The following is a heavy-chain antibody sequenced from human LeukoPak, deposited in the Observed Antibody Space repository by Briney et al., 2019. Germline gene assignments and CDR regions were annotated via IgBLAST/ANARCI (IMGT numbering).Heavy chain of an antibody. CDR3: ARTSFSSSWYDWFDP. Sequence: ASVKVSCKASGYTFTSYATNWVRQAPGQGLEWMGWINTNTGNPTYAQGFTGRFVFSLDTSVSAAYLQISSLKAEDTAVYYCARTSFSSSWYDWFDPWGQGTLVTVSS. CDR1: GYTFTSYA. CDR2: INTNTGNP. J-gene: IGHJ5*02. V-gene: IGHV7-4-1*02. D-gene: IGHD6-13*01.